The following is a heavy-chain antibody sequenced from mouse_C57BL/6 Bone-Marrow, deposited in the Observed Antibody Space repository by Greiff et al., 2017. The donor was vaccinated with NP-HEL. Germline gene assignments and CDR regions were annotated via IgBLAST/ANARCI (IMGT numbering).Heavy chain of an antibody. V-gene: IGHV8-12*01. D-gene: IGHD1-1*01. CDR1: GFSLSTSGMG. CDR2: IYWDDDK. J-gene: IGHJ1*03. Sequence: QVTLKVSGPGILQSSQTLSLTCSFSGFSLSTSGMGVSWIRQPSGKGLEWLAHIYWDDDKRYNPFLKRRLTISKDTSRNQVFLKITSVDTADTATYYCARSSAPYGSSYFWYFDVWGTGTTVTVSS. CDR3: ARSSAPYGSSYFWYFDV.